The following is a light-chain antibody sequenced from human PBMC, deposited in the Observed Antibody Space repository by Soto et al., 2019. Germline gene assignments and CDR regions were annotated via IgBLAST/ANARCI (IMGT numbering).Light chain of an antibody. J-gene: IGKJ1*01. CDR1: QGISTY. V-gene: IGKV1-39*01. CDR3: QQNYSTPWT. Sequence: IQMTQSPSSLSASLGSSVTITCRASQGISTYLNWYLQKPGKAPKLLIYAASSLQSGVPSTFSGRGSETDFTLTISSLQPEDFATYSCQQNYSTPWTFGLGTKVDIK. CDR2: AAS.